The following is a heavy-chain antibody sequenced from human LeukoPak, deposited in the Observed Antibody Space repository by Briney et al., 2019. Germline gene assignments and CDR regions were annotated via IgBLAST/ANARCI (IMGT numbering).Heavy chain of an antibody. Sequence: GRSLRLSCAASGFTFSSYGMHWVRQAPGKGLEWVAVIWYDGSNKYYADSVKGPFTISRDNSKNTLYLQMNSLRAEDTAVYYCARDTAMANFDYWGQGTLVTVSS. CDR1: GFTFSSYG. J-gene: IGHJ4*02. D-gene: IGHD5-18*01. CDR3: ARDTAMANFDY. V-gene: IGHV3-33*01. CDR2: IWYDGSNK.